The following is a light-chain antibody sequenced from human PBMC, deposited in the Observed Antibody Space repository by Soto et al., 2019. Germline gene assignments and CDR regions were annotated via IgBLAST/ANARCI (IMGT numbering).Light chain of an antibody. CDR1: QIVSSSY. CDR2: DAS. CDR3: QHYGSSLSIT. Sequence: EIVLTQSPGTLSLSPGERATLSCRASQIVSSSYLAWYQQKPGQAPRLLIYDASSRATGIPARFSGSGSGTDFTLTVTSLEPEDFAVYYCQHYGSSLSITFGQGTRLDIK. J-gene: IGKJ5*01. V-gene: IGKV3-20*01.